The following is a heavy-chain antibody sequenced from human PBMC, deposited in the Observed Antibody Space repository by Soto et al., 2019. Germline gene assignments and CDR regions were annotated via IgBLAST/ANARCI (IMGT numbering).Heavy chain of an antibody. J-gene: IGHJ4*02. Sequence: PWGSLRLSCAASGFTFSGAGMNWFRQPPGKGLEWVSGIASISGRTNYADSVKGRFTISKDTSKNTVYLQMNSLRADDTAVYYCASGDQPLDYWGQGTLVTVSS. CDR3: ASGDQPLDY. D-gene: IGHD2-2*01. V-gene: IGHV3-23*01. CDR2: IASISGRT. CDR1: GFTFSGAG.